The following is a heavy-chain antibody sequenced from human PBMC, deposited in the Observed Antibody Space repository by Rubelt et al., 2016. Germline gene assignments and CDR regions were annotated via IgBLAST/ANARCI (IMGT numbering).Heavy chain of an antibody. D-gene: IGHD6-6*01. J-gene: IGHJ4*02. V-gene: IGHV3-49*04. CDR3: ARDPRIPDY. Sequence: GQLLESGGGLVQPGGSLRLSCAASGFTFSSYAMSWVRQAPGKGLEWVGFIRSKAYGGTPEYAASVKGRFTISKDDSKSIGYLQMNSLKTEDTAVYYCARDPRIPDYWGQGALVTVSS. CDR1: GFTFSSYA. CDR2: IRSKAYGGTP.